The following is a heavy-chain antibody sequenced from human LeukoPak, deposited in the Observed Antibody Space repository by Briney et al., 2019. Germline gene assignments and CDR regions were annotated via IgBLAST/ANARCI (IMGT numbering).Heavy chain of an antibody. J-gene: IGHJ4*02. CDR3: ARDPYYGDYVV. V-gene: IGHV3-48*03. CDR1: GFTFSSYE. CDR2: ISSSGSTI. Sequence: PGGSLRLSCAASGFTFSSYEMNWVRQAPGKGLEWVSYISSSGSTIYYADSVKGRFTISKDNAKNSLYLQMNSLRAEDTAVYYCARDPYYGDYVVWGQGTLVTVSS. D-gene: IGHD4-17*01.